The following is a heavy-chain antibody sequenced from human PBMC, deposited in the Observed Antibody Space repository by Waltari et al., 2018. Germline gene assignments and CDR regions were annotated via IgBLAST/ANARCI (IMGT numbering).Heavy chain of an antibody. CDR1: GFTFRNYD. J-gene: IGHJ4*02. Sequence: EVRLLESGGDSVQQGGSLRLSCAASGFTFRNYDMSWVRQSPGKGREWVSSINAGGTDTYYADSVKGRFTISRDNSKNTLYMQMTSLRAEDTAVYYCAKDRGSGLYYYFDYWGQGTLVPVSS. CDR3: AKDRGSGLYYYFDY. D-gene: IGHD3-16*01. CDR2: INAGGTDT. V-gene: IGHV3-23*01.